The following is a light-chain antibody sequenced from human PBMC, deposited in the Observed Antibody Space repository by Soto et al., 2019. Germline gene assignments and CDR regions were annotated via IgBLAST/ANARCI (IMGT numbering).Light chain of an antibody. CDR1: QDIAGW. Sequence: DIQMTQSPSSVSASVGDRVTITCRASQDIAGWLAWYQQRPGKAPKLLIYAASNLQVGVPSRFSGSGSGTDFTLTINNLQPEDFATYYCQQANSFPFTFGPWTKVDVK. CDR2: AAS. J-gene: IGKJ3*01. V-gene: IGKV1D-12*01. CDR3: QQANSFPFT.